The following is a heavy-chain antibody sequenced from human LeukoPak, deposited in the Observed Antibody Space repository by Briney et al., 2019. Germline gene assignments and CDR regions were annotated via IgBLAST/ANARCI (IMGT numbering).Heavy chain of an antibody. J-gene: IGHJ6*02. Sequence: GESLKISCKGSGYSFTSYWIGWVRQMPGKGLEWMGIIYPGGSDTRYSPSFQGQVTISADKSISTAYLQWSSLKASDTAMYYCARQTYYCSGGSCYPTPGMDVWGQGTTVTVSS. CDR1: GYSFTSYW. CDR3: ARQTYYCSGGSCYPTPGMDV. V-gene: IGHV5-51*01. CDR2: IYPGGSDT. D-gene: IGHD2-15*01.